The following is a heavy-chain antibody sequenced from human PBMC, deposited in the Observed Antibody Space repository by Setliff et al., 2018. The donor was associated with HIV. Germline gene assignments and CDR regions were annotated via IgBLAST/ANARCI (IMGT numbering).Heavy chain of an antibody. CDR1: GGSFSGYY. CDR2: INQSGGI. Sequence: SETLSLTCAVSGGSFSGYYWSWIRQPPGEGLEWIGEINQSGGINYNPSLKSRVTISIDTFKNQFSMKLYSVTAADTAVYYCATASGYDLFMGAFDIWGQGTMVTVSS. D-gene: IGHD5-12*01. CDR3: ATASGYDLFMGAFDI. J-gene: IGHJ3*02. V-gene: IGHV4-34*01.